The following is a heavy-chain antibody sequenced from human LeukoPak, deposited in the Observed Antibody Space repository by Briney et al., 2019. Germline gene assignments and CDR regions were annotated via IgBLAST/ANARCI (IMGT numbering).Heavy chain of an antibody. V-gene: IGHV4-34*01. CDR2: INHSGST. J-gene: IGHJ5*02. Sequence: PSETLSLTCAVYGGSFSGYYWSWIRQPPGKGLEWIGEINHSGSTNYNPSLKSRVTISVDTSKNQFSLKLSSVTAADTAVYYCARGHIVVVPAAIRNWFDPWGQGTLVTVSS. CDR3: ARGHIVVVPAAIRNWFDP. CDR1: GGSFSGYY. D-gene: IGHD2-2*02.